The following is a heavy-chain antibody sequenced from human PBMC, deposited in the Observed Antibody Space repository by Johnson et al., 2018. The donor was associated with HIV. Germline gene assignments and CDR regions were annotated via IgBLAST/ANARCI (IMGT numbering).Heavy chain of an antibody. V-gene: IGHV3-30*18. Sequence: QVQLVESGGGVVQPGRSLRLSCAASGFTFSSYSMHWVRQAPGKGLEWVAVISYDGSNKYYADSVKGRFTISRDNSKNTRYLQMNSLRAEDTAVYYGAKAESDLNWGYAFDIWGQGTMVTVSS. CDR1: GFTFSSYS. D-gene: IGHD7-27*01. CDR2: ISYDGSNK. CDR3: AKAESDLNWGYAFDI. J-gene: IGHJ3*02.